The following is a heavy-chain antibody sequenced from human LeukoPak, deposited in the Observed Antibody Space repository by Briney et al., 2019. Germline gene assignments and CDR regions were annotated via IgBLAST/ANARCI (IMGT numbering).Heavy chain of an antibody. CDR2: ISPTSTYI. D-gene: IGHD3-10*01. CDR1: GFPFSSYA. Sequence: GGSLRLSCTASGFPFSSYAINWVRQAPGRGLEGVSSISPTSTYIYYADSVRGRFTISRDNAKNSLYLQMNSLRDEDTAVYYCARGSITIGRYDYWGQGTLVTVSS. J-gene: IGHJ4*02. V-gene: IGHV3-21*01. CDR3: ARGSITIGRYDY.